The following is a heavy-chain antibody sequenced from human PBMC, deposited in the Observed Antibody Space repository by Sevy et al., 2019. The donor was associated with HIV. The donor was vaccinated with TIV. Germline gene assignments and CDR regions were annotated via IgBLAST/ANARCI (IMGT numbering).Heavy chain of an antibody. Sequence: GGSLRISCAASGFTFFSHVMSWVRQAPGKGLEWVSGLSGSGGTTYYADSVKGRFSISRDNSKNKLYLQMSSLRIEDTADYYCATGTTDSSISWVFDVRGQGTMVTVSS. D-gene: IGHD6-13*01. CDR2: LSGSGGTT. CDR3: ATGTTDSSISWVFDV. V-gene: IGHV3-23*01. CDR1: GFTFFSHV. J-gene: IGHJ3*01.